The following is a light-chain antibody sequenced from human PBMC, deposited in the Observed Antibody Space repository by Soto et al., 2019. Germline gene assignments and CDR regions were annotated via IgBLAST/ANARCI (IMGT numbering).Light chain of an antibody. CDR1: SSDIGSYNY. V-gene: IGLV2-14*01. CDR2: EVT. Sequence: QSALTQPASVSGSPGQSITISCTGTSSDIGSYNYVSWYQHCPGKAPRLLIYEVTNRPSGVSNRFSGSKSGNTASLTISGLQAEDDADYYCCSYRSSRTWVFGGGTQLTIL. CDR3: CSYRSSRTWV. J-gene: IGLJ3*02.